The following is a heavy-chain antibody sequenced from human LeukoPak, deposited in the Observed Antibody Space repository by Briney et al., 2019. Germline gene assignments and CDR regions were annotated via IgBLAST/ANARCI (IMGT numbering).Heavy chain of an antibody. V-gene: IGHV3-21*01. D-gene: IGHD3-10*01. CDR2: ISSGSTYI. CDR1: GFTFSRNS. Sequence: GGSLRLSCAASGFTFSRNSMSWVRQAPGKGLEWVSSISSGSTYIYYADSVKGRSTISRANTKNSLYMQMNSLTADDRALYYCARDADSGYYYIDYWGRGTLVSVSS. J-gene: IGHJ4*02. CDR3: ARDADSGYYYIDY.